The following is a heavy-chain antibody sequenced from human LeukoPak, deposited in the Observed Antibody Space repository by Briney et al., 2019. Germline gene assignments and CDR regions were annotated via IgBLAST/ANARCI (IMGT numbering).Heavy chain of an antibody. CDR3: ARQGWGRALEDAFDI. D-gene: IGHD7-27*01. CDR1: GYSFTSYW. J-gene: IGHJ3*02. Sequence: GESLKISCKGSGYSFTSYWIGWVRQMPGKGLEWMGIIYPGDSDTRYSPSFQGQVTISADKSISTAYLQWSSLKASDTAMYYCARQGWGRALEDAFDIWGQGTMVTVSS. CDR2: IYPGDSDT. V-gene: IGHV5-51*01.